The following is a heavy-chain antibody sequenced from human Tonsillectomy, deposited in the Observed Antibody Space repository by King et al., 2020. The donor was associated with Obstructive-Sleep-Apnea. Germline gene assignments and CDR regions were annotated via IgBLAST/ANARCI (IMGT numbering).Heavy chain of an antibody. V-gene: IGHV1-58*02. CDR1: GFTFTNSG. Sequence: QLVQSGPEVKKPGTSVKVSCKASGFTFTNSGMQWVRQARGQRLEWIGWIVVGSGKTNYAQKFQERVTITRDMSTSTAYMELSSLRSADTAVYYCAANSSWYFDLWGRGTLVTVSS. CDR2: IVVGSGKT. D-gene: IGHD6-13*01. J-gene: IGHJ2*01. CDR3: AANSSWYFDL.